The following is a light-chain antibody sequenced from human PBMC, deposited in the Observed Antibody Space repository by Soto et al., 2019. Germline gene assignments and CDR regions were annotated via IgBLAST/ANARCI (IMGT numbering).Light chain of an antibody. V-gene: IGLV4-60*02. CDR3: ETWDSNILV. CDR1: SGHSSYI. J-gene: IGLJ2*01. CDR2: LEGSGSY. Sequence: QPVLTQSSSASASLGSSVKLTCTLSSGHSSYIIAWHQQQPGKAPRYLMKLEGSGSYNKGSGVPDRFSGSSSGADRYLTISNLPFDDEADYYCETWDSNILVFGGGTKVTVL.